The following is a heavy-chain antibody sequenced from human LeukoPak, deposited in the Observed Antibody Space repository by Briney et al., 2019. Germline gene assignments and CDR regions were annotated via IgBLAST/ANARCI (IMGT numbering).Heavy chain of an antibody. Sequence: SETLSLTCTVSGGSISSYYWSWIRQPPGKGLEWIGYIYYSGSTNYNPSLKSRVTISVDTSKNQFSLKLSSVTAADPAVYYCARANVEMATTNFDYWGQGTLVTVSS. CDR3: ARANVEMATTNFDY. CDR1: GGSISSYY. D-gene: IGHD5-24*01. V-gene: IGHV4-59*01. CDR2: IYYSGST. J-gene: IGHJ4*02.